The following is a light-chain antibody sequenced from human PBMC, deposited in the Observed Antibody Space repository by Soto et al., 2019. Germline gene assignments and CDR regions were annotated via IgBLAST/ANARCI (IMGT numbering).Light chain of an antibody. CDR3: ALFMGNGISV. V-gene: IGLV8-61*01. CDR1: SGSVSTANN. CDR2: STS. J-gene: IGLJ1*01. Sequence: QTVVAQESSFSVSPGGTVTLTCGLISGSVSTANNPNWYQQTPGLAPRTLIYSTSTRSSGVPDRFSGSILGNKAALTITGAQADDGSDYYCALFMGNGISVFGTGTKLTVL.